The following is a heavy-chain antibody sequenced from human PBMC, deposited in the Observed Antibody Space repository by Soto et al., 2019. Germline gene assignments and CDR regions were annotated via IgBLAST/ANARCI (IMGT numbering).Heavy chain of an antibody. CDR3: ARLSGVGTTWAFDY. J-gene: IGHJ4*01. D-gene: IGHD1-26*01. CDR1: GYSFTSYW. CDR2: IDPTDSFT. V-gene: IGHV5-10-1*01. Sequence: PGESLKISCKGSGYSFTSYWISWVRQMPGKGLEWMGKIDPTDSFTAYSPSFQGHVTISADRSISTAYLQWSSLKASDTAMYYCARLSGVGTTWAFDYWGQGTLVTVPQ.